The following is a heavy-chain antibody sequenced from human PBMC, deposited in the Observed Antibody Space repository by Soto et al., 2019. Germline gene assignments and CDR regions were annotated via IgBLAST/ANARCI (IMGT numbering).Heavy chain of an antibody. CDR2: INAGNGNT. CDR3: ARRSPLWFDP. Sequence: QVQLVQSGAEEKKPGATVKVSCKASGYTFTSYAMDWVRQAPGQRLEWMGWINAGNGNTKYSQKFQGRVTIPRDTPASPAYMELSSLRSEDTAVYYCARRSPLWFDPWGQGTLVTVSS. J-gene: IGHJ5*02. CDR1: GYTFTSYA. V-gene: IGHV1-3*05.